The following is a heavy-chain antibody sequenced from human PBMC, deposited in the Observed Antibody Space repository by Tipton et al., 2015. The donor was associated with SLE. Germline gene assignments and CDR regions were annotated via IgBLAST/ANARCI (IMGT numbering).Heavy chain of an antibody. CDR3: ARRYSSSWSAYYYCYGMDV. Sequence: GLVKPSETLSLTCTVSGGSISSYYWSWIRQPPGKGLEWIGYIYYSGSTNYNPSLKSRVTISVDKSKNQFSLKLSSVTAADTAVYYCARRYSSSWSAYYYCYGMDVWGQGTTVTVSS. D-gene: IGHD6-13*01. CDR2: IYYSGST. V-gene: IGHV4-59*01. J-gene: IGHJ6*02. CDR1: GGSISSYY.